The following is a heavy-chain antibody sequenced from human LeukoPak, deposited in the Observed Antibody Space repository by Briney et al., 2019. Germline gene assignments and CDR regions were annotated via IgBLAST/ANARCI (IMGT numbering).Heavy chain of an antibody. CDR1: GFTFSSYA. V-gene: IGHV3-64*01. CDR3: ARGGGVIDSSSSRSDFDY. Sequence: GGSLRLSCAASGFTFSSYAMHWVRQAPGKGLEYVSAISSNGGSTYYANSVKGRFTISRDNSKNTLYLQMGSLRAEDMAVYYCARGGGVIDSSSSRSDFDYWGQGTLVTVSS. J-gene: IGHJ4*02. CDR2: ISSNGGST. D-gene: IGHD6-6*01.